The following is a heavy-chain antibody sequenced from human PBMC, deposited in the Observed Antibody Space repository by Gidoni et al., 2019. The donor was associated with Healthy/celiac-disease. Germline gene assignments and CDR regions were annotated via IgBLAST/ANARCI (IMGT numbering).Heavy chain of an antibody. CDR1: GFTFSSYA. CDR3: ARDRFVAVAGYFDY. CDR2: ISYDGSNK. J-gene: IGHJ4*02. D-gene: IGHD6-19*01. V-gene: IGHV3-30-3*01. Sequence: QVQLVESGGGVVQPGRSLRLSCAASGFTFSSYAMHWVRPAPGKGLEWVAVISYDGSNKYYADSVKGRFTISRDNSKNTLYLQMNSLRAEDTAVYYCARDRFVAVAGYFDYWGQGTLVTVSS.